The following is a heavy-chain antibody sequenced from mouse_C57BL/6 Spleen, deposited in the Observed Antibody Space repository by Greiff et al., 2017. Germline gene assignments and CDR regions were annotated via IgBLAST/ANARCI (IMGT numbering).Heavy chain of an antibody. Sequence: EVQVVESGGGLVKPGGSLKLSCAASGFTFSSYAMSWVRQTPEKRLEWVATISDGGSYTYYPDNVKGRFTISRDNAKNNLYLQMSHLKSEDTAMYYCARAYYSNYWYFDVWGTGTTVTVSS. J-gene: IGHJ1*03. CDR3: ARAYYSNYWYFDV. CDR2: ISDGGSYT. V-gene: IGHV5-4*01. CDR1: GFTFSSYA. D-gene: IGHD2-5*01.